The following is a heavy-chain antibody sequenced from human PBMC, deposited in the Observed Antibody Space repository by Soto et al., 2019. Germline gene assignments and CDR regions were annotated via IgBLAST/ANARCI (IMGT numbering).Heavy chain of an antibody. V-gene: IGHV3-20*04. J-gene: IGHJ4*02. CDR3: ARWRRMFYFTSGSSDY. CDR2: FNWNGNYI. D-gene: IGHD3-10*01. CDR1: GFTCDEFG. Sequence: PGVSVRLSCAASGFTCDEFGMSWIRQAPGKGPEWVSSFNWNGNYIHYADSVMGRFTISRDNTKNSLYLQMNSLRAADTAVYYCARWRRMFYFTSGSSDYWGRGTQVTVAS.